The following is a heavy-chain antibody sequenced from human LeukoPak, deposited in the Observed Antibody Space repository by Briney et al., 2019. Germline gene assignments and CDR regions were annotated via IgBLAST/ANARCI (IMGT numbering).Heavy chain of an antibody. CDR3: ARRMVAVAGTGVDY. D-gene: IGHD6-19*01. J-gene: IGHJ4*02. V-gene: IGHV3-21*01. CDR1: GFTFSSYS. Sequence: GGSLRLSCAASGFTFSSYSMNWVRQAPGKGLEWVSSISSSSSYIYYADSVKGRFTISRDNAMNSLYLQMNSLRAEDTAVYYCARRMVAVAGTGVDYWGQGTLVTVSS. CDR2: ISSSSSYI.